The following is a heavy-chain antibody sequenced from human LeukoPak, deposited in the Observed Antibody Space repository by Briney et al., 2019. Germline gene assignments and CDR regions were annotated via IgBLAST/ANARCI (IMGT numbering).Heavy chain of an antibody. V-gene: IGHV4-38-2*02. Sequence: SETLSLTCTVSGYSISSGYYWGWIRHPPGKGLEWIGTIYHSGNTYYSPSLKSRVTISVDTSKNQFSLKVNSVTAADTAVYYCARVAGYSYIYANYWGQGTLVTVSS. CDR1: GYSISSGYY. D-gene: IGHD5-18*01. CDR3: ARVAGYSYIYANY. J-gene: IGHJ4*02. CDR2: IYHSGNT.